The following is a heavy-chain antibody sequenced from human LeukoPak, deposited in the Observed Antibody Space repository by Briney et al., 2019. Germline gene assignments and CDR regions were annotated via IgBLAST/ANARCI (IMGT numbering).Heavy chain of an antibody. Sequence: GGSLRLSCTMSGFSNDWMAWVRQGPEEGLEWVATINQDGSQIYYVDSMKGRFTISRDNAKKSLYLQLTSLRADDTAVYYCAREIREAPVSNWGQGTLVTVS. D-gene: IGHD5/OR15-5a*01. CDR1: GFSNDW. V-gene: IGHV3-7*01. J-gene: IGHJ4*02. CDR2: INQDGSQI. CDR3: AREIREAPVSN.